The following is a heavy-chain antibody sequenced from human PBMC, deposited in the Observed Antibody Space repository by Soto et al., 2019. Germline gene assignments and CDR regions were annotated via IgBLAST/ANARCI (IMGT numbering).Heavy chain of an antibody. V-gene: IGHV3-30*18. D-gene: IGHD2-21*01. CDR3: AKESGGERYAAYFDL. CDR2: ISAGGNTK. J-gene: IGHJ4*02. CDR1: GFTLSNLG. Sequence: QVQLVESGGGVVQPGTSLRLACAASGFTLSNLGMQWVRQAPGKGLEWVAVISAGGNTKYYADSVKGRFTISRDNSKNRLFLQMNSLRTEDTAVYYCAKESGGERYAAYFDLWGQGTLVTVSA.